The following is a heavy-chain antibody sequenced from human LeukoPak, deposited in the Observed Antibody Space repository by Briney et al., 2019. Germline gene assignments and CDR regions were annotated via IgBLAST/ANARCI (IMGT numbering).Heavy chain of an antibody. D-gene: IGHD4-11*01. V-gene: IGHV4-39*07. CDR2: IYYSGST. J-gene: IGHJ5*02. CDR1: GGSISSSSYY. Sequence: SETLSLTCTVSGGSISSSSYYWGWIRQPPGKGLEWIGSIYYSGSTYYNPSLKSRVTISVDTSKNQFSLKLSSVTAADTAVYYCARDRSYSKGWFDPWGQGTLVIVSS. CDR3: ARDRSYSKGWFDP.